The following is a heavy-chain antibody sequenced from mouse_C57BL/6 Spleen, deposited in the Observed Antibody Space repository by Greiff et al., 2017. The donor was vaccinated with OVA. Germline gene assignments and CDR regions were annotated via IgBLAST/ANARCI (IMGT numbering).Heavy chain of an antibody. CDR2: IDPENGDT. J-gene: IGHJ4*01. CDR1: GFNIRDDY. D-gene: IGHD2-12*01. CDR3: TKTLLFYAMDY. Sequence: VQLQQSGAELVRPGASVKLSCTASGFNIRDDYMHWVKQRPEQGLEWIGWIDPENGDTEYASKFQGKATITADTSSNTAYLQLSSLTSEDTAVYYSTKTLLFYAMDYWGQGTSVTVSS. V-gene: IGHV14-4*01.